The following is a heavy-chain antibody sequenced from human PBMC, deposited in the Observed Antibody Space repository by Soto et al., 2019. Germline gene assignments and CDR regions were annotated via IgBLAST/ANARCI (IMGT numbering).Heavy chain of an antibody. CDR2: ISSSSSYI. V-gene: IGHV3-21*01. Sequence: GSLRLSCAASGFTFSSYSMNWVRQAPGKGLEWVSSISSSSSYIYYADSVKGRFTISRDNAKNSLYLQMNSLRAEDTAVYYCARGLSQLLWFGESPGHDAFDIWGQGTMVTVSS. J-gene: IGHJ3*02. CDR3: ARGLSQLLWFGESPGHDAFDI. CDR1: GFTFSSYS. D-gene: IGHD3-10*01.